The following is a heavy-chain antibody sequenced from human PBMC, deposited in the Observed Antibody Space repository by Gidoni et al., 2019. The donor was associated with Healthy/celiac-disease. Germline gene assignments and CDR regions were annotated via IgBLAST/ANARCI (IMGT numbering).Heavy chain of an antibody. CDR1: GFPVSSNY. V-gene: IGHV3-53*02. Sequence: EVQLVETGGGLIQPGGSLRLSCAASGFPVSSNYMSWVRQAPGKGLEWVSVIYSGGSTYYADSVKGRFTISRDNSKNTLYLQMNSLRAEDTAVYYCARGDSSGWSHFDYWGQGTLVTVSS. D-gene: IGHD6-19*01. CDR3: ARGDSSGWSHFDY. J-gene: IGHJ4*02. CDR2: IYSGGST.